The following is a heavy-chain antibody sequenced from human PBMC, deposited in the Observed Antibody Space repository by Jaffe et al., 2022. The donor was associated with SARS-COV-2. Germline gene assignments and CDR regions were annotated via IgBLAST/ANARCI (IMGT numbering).Heavy chain of an antibody. D-gene: IGHD2-8*01. CDR1: GFTFSSYA. V-gene: IGHV3-30-3*01. CDR3: ARDPGYCTNGVCYVEYFQH. J-gene: IGHJ1*01. Sequence: QVQLVESGGGVVQPGRSLRLSCAASGFTFSSYAMHWVRQAPGKGLEWVAVISYDGSNKYYADSVKGRFTISRDNSKNTLYLQMNSLRAEDTAVYYCARDPGYCTNGVCYVEYFQHWGQGTLVTVSS. CDR2: ISYDGSNK.